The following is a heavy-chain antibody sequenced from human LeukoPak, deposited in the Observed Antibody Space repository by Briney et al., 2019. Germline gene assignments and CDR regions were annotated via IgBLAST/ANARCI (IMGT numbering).Heavy chain of an antibody. V-gene: IGHV4-61*02. CDR3: ARANPITIFGVVLSYDY. D-gene: IGHD3-3*01. Sequence: PSQTLSLTCTVSGGSISSGSYYWSWIRQPAGKGLEWIGRIYTSGSTNYNPSLKSRVTISVDTSKNQFSLKLSSVTAADTAVYYCARANPITIFGVVLSYDYWGQGTLVTVSS. CDR2: IYTSGST. CDR1: GGSISSGSYY. J-gene: IGHJ4*02.